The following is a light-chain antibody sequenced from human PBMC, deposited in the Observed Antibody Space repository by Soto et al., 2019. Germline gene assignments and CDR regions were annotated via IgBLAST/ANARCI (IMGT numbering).Light chain of an antibody. Sequence: QSVLTQPPSVSAAAGQKVTISCSGSSSNTGSYYVSWYQHLPGTAPKLLSYDNNKRPSGIPDRFSGSKSGTSATLGITGLQTGDEADYYCGTWDSSLSAGVFGTGTKLTVL. CDR2: DNN. CDR3: GTWDSSLSAGV. CDR1: SSNTGSYY. V-gene: IGLV1-51*01. J-gene: IGLJ1*01.